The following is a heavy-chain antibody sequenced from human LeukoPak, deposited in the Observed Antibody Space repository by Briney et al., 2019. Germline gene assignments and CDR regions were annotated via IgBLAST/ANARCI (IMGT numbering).Heavy chain of an antibody. CDR2: ICHAGDT. J-gene: IGHJ4*02. Sequence: GGSLRLSCAASGFAFSSYDMHWVRQVSGKGLEWVSAICHAGDTYYADYVKGRFTISREDAKNYFFLQMNSLRAGDTAVYFCAALGDSIYWGQGTLVTVSS. V-gene: IGHV3-13*01. CDR1: GFAFSSYD. CDR3: AALGDSIY. D-gene: IGHD1-26*01.